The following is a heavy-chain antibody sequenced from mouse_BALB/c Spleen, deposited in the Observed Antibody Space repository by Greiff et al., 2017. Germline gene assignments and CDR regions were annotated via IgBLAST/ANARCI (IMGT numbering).Heavy chain of an antibody. Sequence: VKLVESGAELARPGASVKMSCKASGYTFTSYTMHWVKQRPGQGLEWIGYINPSSGYTNYNQKFKDKATLTADKSSSTAYMQLSSLTSEDSAVYYCARLKDYFDYWGQGTTLTVSS. CDR2: INPSSGYT. D-gene: IGHD1-2*01. CDR1: GYTFTSYT. CDR3: ARLKDYFDY. J-gene: IGHJ2*01. V-gene: IGHV1-4*01.